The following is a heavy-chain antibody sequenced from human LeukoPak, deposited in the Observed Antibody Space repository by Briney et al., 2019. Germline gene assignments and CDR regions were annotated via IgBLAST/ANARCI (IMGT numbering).Heavy chain of an antibody. CDR2: LNWNGNST. CDR3: TTMRRYYDFGVGGGH. CDR1: GFTFQYHG. V-gene: IGHV3-20*04. J-gene: IGHJ4*02. D-gene: IGHD3-3*01. Sequence: GGSLRLSCVVSGFTFQYHGMSWVRQVPGKGLEWVSGLNWNGNSTGYADFVKGRFIISRDNTKNSLYLQMNTLGAEDTAVYYCTTMRRYYDFGVGGGHWGQGTLVTVSS.